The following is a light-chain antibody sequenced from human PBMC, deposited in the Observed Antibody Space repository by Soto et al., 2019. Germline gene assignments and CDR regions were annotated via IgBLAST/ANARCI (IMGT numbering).Light chain of an antibody. CDR3: QQYGSPLWT. Sequence: EIVLTQSPGTLSLSPGERATLSCRASQSVSSSYLAWYQQKPGQAPRLLIYGASSRATGIPDRFSGSGSGTGSTLTISRLEPEDFAVYYCQQYGSPLWTFGQGTKVDIK. CDR2: GAS. J-gene: IGKJ1*01. V-gene: IGKV3-20*01. CDR1: QSVSSSY.